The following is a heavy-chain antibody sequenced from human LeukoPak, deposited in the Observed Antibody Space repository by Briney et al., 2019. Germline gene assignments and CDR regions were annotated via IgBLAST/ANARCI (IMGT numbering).Heavy chain of an antibody. CDR1: GFIVYNEY. Sequence: GGSLRLSCAVSGFIVYNEYMAWVRQAPGKGLEWVSVIYKCGSTYYADSLKGRFTISRDPSTSTLYLEMSSLRHEDTAVYYCARAITDTQSGSCYSHSHYRMDVWGKGTTVTVSS. D-gene: IGHD2-15*01. CDR2: IYKCGST. J-gene: IGHJ6*03. CDR3: ARAITDTQSGSCYSHSHYRMDV. V-gene: IGHV3-66*01.